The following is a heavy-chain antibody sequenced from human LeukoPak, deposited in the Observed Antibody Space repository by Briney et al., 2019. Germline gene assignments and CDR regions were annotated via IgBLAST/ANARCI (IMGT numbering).Heavy chain of an antibody. CDR1: GYTFTSYA. Sequence: ASVKVSCKASGYTFTSYAMNWVRQAPGQGLEWMGWINTNTGNPTYAQGFTGRFVFSLDTSVSTAYLQISSLKAEDTAVYYCARDYCSGGSCYSYDLFDYWGQGTLVTVSS. D-gene: IGHD2-15*01. CDR2: INTNTGNP. V-gene: IGHV7-4-1*02. J-gene: IGHJ4*02. CDR3: ARDYCSGGSCYSYDLFDY.